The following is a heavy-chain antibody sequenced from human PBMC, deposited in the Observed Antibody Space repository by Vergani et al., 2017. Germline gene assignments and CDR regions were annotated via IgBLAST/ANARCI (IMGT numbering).Heavy chain of an antibody. CDR2: INSDGSST. D-gene: IGHD2-2*01. Sequence: EVQLVESGGGLVQPGGSLRLSCAASGFTFSSYWMHWVRQAPGKGLVWVSRINSDGSSTSYADSVKGRFTISRDNAKNTLYLQMNSLRAEDTAVYYCASSSCSSTSCYWGNDAFDIWGQGTMVTGSS. CDR3: ASSSCSSTSCYWGNDAFDI. CDR1: GFTFSSYW. V-gene: IGHV3-74*01. J-gene: IGHJ3*02.